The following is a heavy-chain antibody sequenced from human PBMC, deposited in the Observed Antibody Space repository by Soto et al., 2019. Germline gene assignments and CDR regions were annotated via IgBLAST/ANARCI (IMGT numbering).Heavy chain of an antibody. J-gene: IGHJ4*02. CDR1: GDSVSSNSFA. V-gene: IGHV6-1*01. Sequence: SQTLSLTCAISGDSVSSNSFAWNWIRQSPSRGLEWLGRTYYRSKWYNDYSLSVRSRITIDPDTSKNQFSLKLSSVTAADTAVYYCARHEPPTSWFDYWGQATLVTVSS. CDR2: TYYRSKWYN. CDR3: ARHEPPTSWFDY.